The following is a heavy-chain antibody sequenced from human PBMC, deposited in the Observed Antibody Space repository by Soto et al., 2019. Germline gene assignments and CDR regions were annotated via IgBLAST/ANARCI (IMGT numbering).Heavy chain of an antibody. CDR3: ARRYGASFDY. J-gene: IGHJ4*02. V-gene: IGHV4-59*01. CDR1: GGSISSYY. Sequence: SETVSLTCTVSGGSISSYYWSWIRQPPGKGLEWIGYIYYSGSTNYNPSLKSRVTISVDTSKNQFSLKLSSVTAADTAVYYCARRYGASFDYWGQGTLVTVSS. CDR2: IYYSGST. D-gene: IGHD4-17*01.